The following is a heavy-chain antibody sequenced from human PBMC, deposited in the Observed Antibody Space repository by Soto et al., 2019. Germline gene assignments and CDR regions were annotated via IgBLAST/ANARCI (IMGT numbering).Heavy chain of an antibody. CDR3: AREGGSGRPDWSFNV. D-gene: IGHD1-26*01. V-gene: IGHV4-30-2*01. Sequence: QLQLQESGSGLVKPSQTLSLTCTVSGGSISSGGYSWSWLRQPPGKGLEWIGYIFHSGSTYYNPSLKSRVTISVDGSKTLVSLALSSVPAADSAIYYCAREGGSGRPDWSFNVWGPATLVTVAS. J-gene: IGHJ2*01. CDR1: GGSISSGGYS. CDR2: IFHSGST.